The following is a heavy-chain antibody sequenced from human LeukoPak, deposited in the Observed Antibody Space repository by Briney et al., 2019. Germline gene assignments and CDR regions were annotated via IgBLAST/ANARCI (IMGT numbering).Heavy chain of an antibody. V-gene: IGHV1-18*01. Sequence: GASVKVSCKASGYTFTSYGISWVRQAPGQGLEWMGWNSAYNGNTNYAQELQGRVTMTTDTSTSTAYMELRSLRSDDTAVYYCARGAVAGPDVRMPFDYWGQGTLVTVSS. CDR1: GYTFTSYG. J-gene: IGHJ4*02. D-gene: IGHD6-19*01. CDR3: ARGAVAGPDVRMPFDY. CDR2: NSAYNGNT.